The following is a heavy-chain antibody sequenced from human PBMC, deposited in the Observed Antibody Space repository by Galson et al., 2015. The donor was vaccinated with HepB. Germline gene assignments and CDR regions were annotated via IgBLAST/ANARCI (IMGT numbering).Heavy chain of an antibody. CDR3: ARGGTMVRGVSDY. CDR1: GFTFSSYS. CDR2: ISSSSSYI. Sequence: SLRLSCAASGFTFSSYSMNWVRQAPGKGLEWVSSISSSSSYIYYADSVKGRFTISRDNAKNSLYLQMNSLRAEDTAVYYCARGGTMVRGVSDYWGQGTLVTVSS. V-gene: IGHV3-21*01. D-gene: IGHD3-10*01. J-gene: IGHJ4*02.